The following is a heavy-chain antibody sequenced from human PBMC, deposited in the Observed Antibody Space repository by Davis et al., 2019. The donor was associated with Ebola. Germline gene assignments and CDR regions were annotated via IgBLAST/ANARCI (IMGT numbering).Heavy chain of an antibody. D-gene: IGHD3-3*01. CDR3: AREKSDGGTGRLFGFDL. V-gene: IGHV3-7*01. J-gene: IGHJ3*01. Sequence: PGGSLRLSCAASGFIFDNHWMSWVRQAPGKGLEWVANIKHDGSEKYYMDFAKGRFTISRDSAKSSLYLQMNSLGAEDMGVYYCAREKSDGGTGRLFGFDLWGQGTTVTVSS. CDR1: GFIFDNHW. CDR2: IKHDGSEK.